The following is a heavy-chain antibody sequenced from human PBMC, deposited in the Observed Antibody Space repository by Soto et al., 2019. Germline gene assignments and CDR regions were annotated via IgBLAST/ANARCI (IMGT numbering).Heavy chain of an antibody. CDR2: ITWHSGTI. J-gene: IGHJ6*03. CDR3: AKEMITFGDFNYYYMDV. D-gene: IGHD3-16*01. Sequence: EVQLVESGGGLVQPGRSLRLSCAASGFTFDQYTMHWVRQAPGKGLEWVSSITWHSGTIGYADSVKGRFTISRDNAKNSVYLHMNSLRGEDTALYYCAKEMITFGDFNYYYMDVRGKGTTVTVSS. CDR1: GFTFDQYT. V-gene: IGHV3-9*01.